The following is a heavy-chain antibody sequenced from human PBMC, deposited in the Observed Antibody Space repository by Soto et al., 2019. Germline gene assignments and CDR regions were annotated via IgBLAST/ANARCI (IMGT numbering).Heavy chain of an antibody. CDR3: ARNVVPAAANNWFVP. J-gene: IGHJ5*02. V-gene: IGHV4-4*07. CDR2: IYTSGST. CDR1: GGSISSYY. Sequence: SETLSLTCPVSGGSISSYYWSWIRQPAGKGLEWIGRIYTSGSTNYNTSLKSRVTMSVDTSKNQFSLKLSSVTAADTAVYYCARNVVPAAANNWFVPWGQGTLGTVSA. D-gene: IGHD2-2*01.